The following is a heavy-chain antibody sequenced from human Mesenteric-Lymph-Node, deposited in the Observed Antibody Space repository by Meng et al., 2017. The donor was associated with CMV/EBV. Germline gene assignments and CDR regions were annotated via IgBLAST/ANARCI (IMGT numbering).Heavy chain of an antibody. Sequence: GESLKISCEASGFIFSSYWMHWVRQAPGKGLEWVANIKQDGSEKNYVDSVKGRFSVSRDNAKNSLYLQMNSLRAEDTAVYYCARVSRHYGSGRNLDYWGQGTLVTVSS. CDR2: IKQDGSEK. V-gene: IGHV3-7*01. CDR3: ARVSRHYGSGRNLDY. CDR1: GFIFSSYW. D-gene: IGHD3-10*01. J-gene: IGHJ4*02.